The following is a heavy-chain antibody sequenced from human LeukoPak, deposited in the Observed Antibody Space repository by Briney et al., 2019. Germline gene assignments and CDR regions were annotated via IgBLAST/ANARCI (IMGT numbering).Heavy chain of an antibody. CDR3: AIGPGGLFEY. D-gene: IGHD4-23*01. V-gene: IGHV3-23*01. J-gene: IGHJ4*02. CDR2: ISGSGGRT. CDR1: GFTFASYA. Sequence: GGSLRLSCAASGFTFASYAMSWVRQAPGKGLEWVSSISGSGGRTYYAGSVKGRFTISRDNSKNTLYLQMNSLRAEDTAVYYCAIGPGGLFEYWGQGPLVTVSS.